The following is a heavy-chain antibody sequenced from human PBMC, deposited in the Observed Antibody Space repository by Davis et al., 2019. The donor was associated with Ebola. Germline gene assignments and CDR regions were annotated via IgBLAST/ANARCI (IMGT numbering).Heavy chain of an antibody. J-gene: IGHJ4*02. CDR2: IYYSGST. V-gene: IGHV4-61*05. CDR3: ARHIYYGDYALDY. Sequence: SETLSLTCTVSGDSISSSSYYWSWTRQPPGKGLEWIGYIYYSGSTNYNPSLKSRVTISVDTSKNQFSLKLSSVTAADTAVYYCARHIYYGDYALDYWGQGTLVTVSS. CDR1: GDSISSSSYY. D-gene: IGHD4-17*01.